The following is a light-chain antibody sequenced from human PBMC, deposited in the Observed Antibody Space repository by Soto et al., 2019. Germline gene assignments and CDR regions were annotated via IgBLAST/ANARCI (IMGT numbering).Light chain of an antibody. V-gene: IGKV1-39*01. J-gene: IGKJ5*01. CDR1: QSISSY. Sequence: DIQMTQSPSSLSASVGDRVTITCRASQSISSYLNWYQQKPGKAPKLLIYAASSLQSGVPSRFSGSGSGTDFTLTISSLLPEYFATYYCQQSYSTPPVTFGQGTRLEIK. CDR3: QQSYSTPPVT. CDR2: AAS.